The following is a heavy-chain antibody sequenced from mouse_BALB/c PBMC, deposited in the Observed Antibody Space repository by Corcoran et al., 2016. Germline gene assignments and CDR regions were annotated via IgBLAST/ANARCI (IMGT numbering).Heavy chain of an antibody. Sequence: EVQLQQSGAELVKPGASVKLSCTASGFNIKDTYMHWVKQRPEQGLEWIGRIDPANGNTKYDPKFQGKATLTADTSSNTAYLQISSLASEDTAVDYWARGGSSYVDYWRQGTTLTVSS. J-gene: IGHJ2*01. V-gene: IGHV14-3*02. D-gene: IGHD1-1*01. CDR1: GFNIKDTY. CDR3: ARGGSSYVDY. CDR2: IDPANGNT.